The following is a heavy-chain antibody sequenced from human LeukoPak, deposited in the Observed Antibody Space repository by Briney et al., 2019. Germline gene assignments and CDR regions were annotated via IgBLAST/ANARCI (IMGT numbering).Heavy chain of an antibody. J-gene: IGHJ4*02. D-gene: IGHD1-1*01. CDR3: ATGRQLPTLRAYYFDY. Sequence: ASVKVSCKASGYTFSSYYGISWVRPAPGQGLEWMGGFDPEDGETIYAQKFQGRVTMTEDTSTDTAYMELSSLRSEDTAVYYCATGRQLPTLRAYYFDYWGQGTLVTVSS. V-gene: IGHV1-24*01. CDR1: GYTFSSYYG. CDR2: FDPEDGET.